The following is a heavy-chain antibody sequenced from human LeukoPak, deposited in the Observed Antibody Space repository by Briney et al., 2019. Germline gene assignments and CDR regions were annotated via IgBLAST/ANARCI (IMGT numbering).Heavy chain of an antibody. V-gene: IGHV4-34*01. Sequence: SETLSLTCAVYGGSFSGYYWSWIRQPPGKGLEWIGEINHSGSTNYNPSLKSRVTISVDTSKNQFSLKLSSVTAADTAVYYCARHLARLYYDILTGTHRNDAFDIWGQGTMVTVSS. CDR3: ARHLARLYYDILTGTHRNDAFDI. D-gene: IGHD3-9*01. CDR2: INHSGST. J-gene: IGHJ3*02. CDR1: GGSFSGYY.